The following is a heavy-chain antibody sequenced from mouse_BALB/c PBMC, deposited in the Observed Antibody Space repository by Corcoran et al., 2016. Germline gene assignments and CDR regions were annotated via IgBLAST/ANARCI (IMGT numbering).Heavy chain of an antibody. CDR2: IYWADDK. J-gene: IGHJ2*01. D-gene: IGHD2-4*01. V-gene: IGHV8-12*01. CDR1: GFSLSTSGMG. Sequence: QVTRKESGPGILQPSQTLSLSGSVSGFSLSTSGMGVSWTRQPSGKGREWLAHIYWADDKRYNPSLKSRLTISKDTSRNQVFLKITSVDTADTSTYYCARSYDYGYFDYWGQGTTLTVSS. CDR3: ARSYDYGYFDY.